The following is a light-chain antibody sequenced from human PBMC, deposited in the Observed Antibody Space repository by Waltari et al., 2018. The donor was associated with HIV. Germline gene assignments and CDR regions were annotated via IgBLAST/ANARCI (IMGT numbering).Light chain of an antibody. CDR1: RIGTQS. V-gene: IGLV3-21*04. J-gene: IGLJ2*01. Sequence: YVLTQSPSVSVAQGKTATITCEGDRIGTQSVHWYQQKSGQAPQLIIYYDSDRPSGIPERFSGSNSGSAATLTISRVEDGDEADYYCEVWDETRNRVVFGGGTKLFAL. CDR3: EVWDETRNRVV. CDR2: YDS.